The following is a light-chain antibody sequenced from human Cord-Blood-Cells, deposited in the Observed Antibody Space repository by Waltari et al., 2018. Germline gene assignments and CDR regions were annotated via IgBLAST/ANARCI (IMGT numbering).Light chain of an antibody. CDR1: QSVSSSY. CDR2: GAS. Sequence: IVLTQPPGTLSLSPGARATLSCRASQSVSSSYLAWYQQKPGQAPRLLIYGASSRATGIPDRFSGSGSGTDFTLTISRLEPEDFAVYYCQQYGSSSYTFGQGTKLEIK. V-gene: IGKV3-20*01. CDR3: QQYGSSSYT. J-gene: IGKJ2*01.